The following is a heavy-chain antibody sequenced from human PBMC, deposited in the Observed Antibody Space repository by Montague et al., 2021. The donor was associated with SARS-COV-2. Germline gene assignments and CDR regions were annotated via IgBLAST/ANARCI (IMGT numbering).Heavy chain of an antibody. CDR1: GDSISSYY. Sequence: SETLSLTCTVSGDSISSYYWSWIRQPPGKGLEWIGYIYYSGSTNYNPSPKSRVTISVDTSKNQFSLKLSSVTAADTAVYYCAGVRGNTIFGVVIISAFDIWGQGTMVTVSS. J-gene: IGHJ3*02. D-gene: IGHD3-3*01. CDR3: AGVRGNTIFGVVIISAFDI. CDR2: IYYSGST. V-gene: IGHV4-59*01.